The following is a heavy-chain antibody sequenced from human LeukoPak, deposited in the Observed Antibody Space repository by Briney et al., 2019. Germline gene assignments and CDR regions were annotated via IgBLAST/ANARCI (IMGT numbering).Heavy chain of an antibody. Sequence: ASVKVSCKASGYTFTSYGISWVRQAPGQGLEWMGWISAYNGNTNYAQRLQGRVTMTTDTSTSTAYMELRSLRSDDTAVYYCARERYVLLWFETSIYYGMDVWGQGTTVTVSS. CDR2: ISAYNGNT. D-gene: IGHD3-10*01. CDR3: ARERYVLLWFETSIYYGMDV. CDR1: GYTFTSYG. J-gene: IGHJ6*02. V-gene: IGHV1-18*01.